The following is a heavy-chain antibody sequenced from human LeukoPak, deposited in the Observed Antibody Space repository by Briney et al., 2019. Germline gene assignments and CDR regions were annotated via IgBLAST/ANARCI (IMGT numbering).Heavy chain of an antibody. J-gene: IGHJ4*02. Sequence: PGGSLRLSCAACGLTFSTAWMSWVRQAPGKGLEWVGRIKSKADGGTTDSAAPVKGRFIISRDDSKNTLYLQMNSLKTEDTAVYYCTTDRGVTERGFGGYDPQSKWGQGTLVTVSS. D-gene: IGHD5-12*01. CDR2: IKSKADGGTT. CDR1: GLTFSTAW. V-gene: IGHV3-15*01. CDR3: TTDRGVTERGFGGYDPQSK.